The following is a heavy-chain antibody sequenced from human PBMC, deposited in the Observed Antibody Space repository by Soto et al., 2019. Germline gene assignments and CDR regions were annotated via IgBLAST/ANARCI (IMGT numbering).Heavy chain of an antibody. D-gene: IGHD1-1*01. CDR3: AKALGNPYYYYYMDV. V-gene: IGHV3-23*01. Sequence: EVQLLESGGGLVQPGGSLRLSCAASGFNFNIYAMTWVRQAPGKGLEWVSTISPGGDSTYFADSVKGRVTISRDNSKNVLSLQMNSLRAEDTATYFCAKALGNPYYYYYMDVWGTGTTVTVSS. J-gene: IGHJ6*03. CDR1: GFNFNIYA. CDR2: ISPGGDST.